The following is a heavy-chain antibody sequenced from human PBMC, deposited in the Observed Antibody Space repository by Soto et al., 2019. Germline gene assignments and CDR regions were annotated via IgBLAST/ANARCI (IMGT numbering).Heavy chain of an antibody. D-gene: IGHD3-22*01. V-gene: IGHV1-69*06. CDR3: AREGDSSGYLNWFDP. J-gene: IGHJ5*02. Sequence: ASVEVSCKASGGTFSSYAISWVRQAPGQGLEWMGGIIPIFGTANYAQKFQGRVTITADKSTSTAYMELSSLRSEDTAVYYCAREGDSSGYLNWFDPWGQGTLVTVSS. CDR2: IIPIFGTA. CDR1: GGTFSSYA.